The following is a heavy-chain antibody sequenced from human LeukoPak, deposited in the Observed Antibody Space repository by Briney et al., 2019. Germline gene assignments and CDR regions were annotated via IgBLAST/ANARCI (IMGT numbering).Heavy chain of an antibody. J-gene: IGHJ5*02. Sequence: GGSLRLSCAASGFTFSSYWMHWVRQAPGKGLVWVSRINSDGSSTSYADSVKGRFAISRGNAKNTLYLQMNSLRAEDTAVYYCARDLAAAGRGWFDPWGQGTLVTVSS. CDR1: GFTFSSYW. D-gene: IGHD6-13*01. CDR3: ARDLAAAGRGWFDP. V-gene: IGHV3-74*01. CDR2: INSDGSST.